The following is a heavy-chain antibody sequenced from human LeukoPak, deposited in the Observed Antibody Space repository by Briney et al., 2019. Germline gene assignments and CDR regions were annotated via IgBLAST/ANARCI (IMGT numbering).Heavy chain of an antibody. J-gene: IGHJ4*02. CDR2: ISGSGGST. D-gene: IGHD3-10*01. Sequence: PGGSLRLSCAASGFTFSSYAVSWVRQAPGKGLEWVSAISGSGGSTYYADSVKGRFTISRDNSKNTLYLQMNSLRAEDTAVYYCAKDGIVLLWFREYDPYYFDYWGQGTLVTVSS. V-gene: IGHV3-23*01. CDR3: AKDGIVLLWFREYDPYYFDY. CDR1: GFTFSSYA.